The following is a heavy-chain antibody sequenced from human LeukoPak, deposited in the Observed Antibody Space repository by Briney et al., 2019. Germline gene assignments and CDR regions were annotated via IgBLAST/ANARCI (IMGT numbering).Heavy chain of an antibody. CDR3: ARADDDGDYDI. Sequence: PSETLSLTCAVSGGSISSCGYSWSWIRQPPGKGLEWIGYIYHSGSTYYNPSLKSRVTISVDRSKNQFSLKLSSVTAADTAVYYCARADDDGDYDIWGQGTMVTVSS. J-gene: IGHJ3*02. D-gene: IGHD4-17*01. CDR2: IYHSGST. CDR1: GGSISSCGYS. V-gene: IGHV4-30-2*01.